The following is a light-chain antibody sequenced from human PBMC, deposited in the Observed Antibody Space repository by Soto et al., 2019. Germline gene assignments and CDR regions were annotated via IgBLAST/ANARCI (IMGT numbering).Light chain of an antibody. V-gene: IGLV4-69*01. CDR2: LNSDGSH. CDR3: QTFL. J-gene: IGLJ2*01. Sequence: QLVLTQSPSASASLGASVKLTCTLSSGHSSYAIAWHQQQPEKGPRYLMKLNSDGSHSKGDGIPDRFSGSSSGAERYLTISSLQSEDEADYYYQTFLFGGGTKLNVL. CDR1: SGHSSYA.